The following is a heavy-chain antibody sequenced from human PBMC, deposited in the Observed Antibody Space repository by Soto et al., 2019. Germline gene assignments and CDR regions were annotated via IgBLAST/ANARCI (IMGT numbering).Heavy chain of an antibody. CDR1: GYIFTNHY. D-gene: IGHD3-22*01. V-gene: IGHV1-46*01. CDR2: INPSGGST. J-gene: IGHJ4*02. CDR3: ARADYYDSSGFYYDC. Sequence: QVQLVQSGAEVKKPGASVKVSCKASGYIFTNHYIHWVRQAPGQGLEWMGIINPSGGSTNYLQKCQGRITMTRDTATSTGYMELSSLRSEDTAVYFCARADYYDSSGFYYDCGGQGSLVTVSS.